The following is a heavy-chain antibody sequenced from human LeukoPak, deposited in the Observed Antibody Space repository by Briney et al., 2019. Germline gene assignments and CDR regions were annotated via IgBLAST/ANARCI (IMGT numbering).Heavy chain of an antibody. Sequence: SVKVSCKASGGTFSSYAISWVRQAPGQGLEWMGRIIPIFGIANYAQKFQGRVTITADKSTSTAYMELSSLRSEDTAVYYCARGGRYHYDSSGYYDYWGQGTLVTVSS. J-gene: IGHJ4*02. V-gene: IGHV1-69*04. CDR2: IIPIFGIA. CDR3: ARGGRYHYDSSGYYDY. D-gene: IGHD3-22*01. CDR1: GGTFSSYA.